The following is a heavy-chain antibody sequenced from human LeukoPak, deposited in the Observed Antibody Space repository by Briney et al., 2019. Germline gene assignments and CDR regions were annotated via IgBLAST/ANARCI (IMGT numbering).Heavy chain of an antibody. CDR2: ISGSGGST. CDR3: AKDQYCSGGSCYIYYFDY. J-gene: IGHJ4*02. V-gene: IGHV3-23*01. CDR1: GFTFSSYG. Sequence: SGGSLRLSCAASGFTFSSYGMSWVRQAPGKGLEWVSAISGSGGSTYYADSVKGRFTISRDNSKNTLYLQMNSLRAEDTAVYYCAKDQYCSGGSCYIYYFDYWGQGTLVTVSS. D-gene: IGHD2-15*01.